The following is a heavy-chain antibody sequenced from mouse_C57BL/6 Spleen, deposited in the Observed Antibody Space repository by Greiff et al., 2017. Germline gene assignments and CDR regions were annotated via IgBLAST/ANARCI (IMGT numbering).Heavy chain of an antibody. CDR3: ARGYDYDWYFDV. D-gene: IGHD2-4*01. CDR1: GFTFSDSW. J-gene: IGHJ1*03. Sequence: EVHVVESGGGLVQPGGSMKLSCAASGFTFSDSWMDWVRQSPEKGLEWVAEIRNKANNHATYYAESVKGRFTSSRDDSKSSVYLQMNSVRAEDTGIYYCARGYDYDWYFDVWGTGTTVTVSS. CDR2: IRNKANNHAT. V-gene: IGHV6-6*01.